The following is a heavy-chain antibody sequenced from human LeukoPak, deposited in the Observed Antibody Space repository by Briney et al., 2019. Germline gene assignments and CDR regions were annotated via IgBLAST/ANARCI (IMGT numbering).Heavy chain of an antibody. CDR2: INPSGGST. CDR1: GYTFTSYY. V-gene: IGHV1-46*01. J-gene: IGHJ6*03. D-gene: IGHD3-10*01. CDR3: ASLAGSGSYYRGYGYYYYYYMDV. Sequence: ASVKVSCKASGYTFTSYYMHWVRQAPGQGLEWMGIINPSGGSTSYAQKFQGRVTMTRDTSTSTVYMELSSLRSEDTAVYYCASLAGSGSYYRGYGYYYYYYMDVWGKGTTVTVSS.